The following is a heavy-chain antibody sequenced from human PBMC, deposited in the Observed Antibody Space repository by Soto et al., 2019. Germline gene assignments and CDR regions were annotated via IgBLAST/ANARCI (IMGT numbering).Heavy chain of an antibody. CDR3: ATQKGGGFGPIEY. V-gene: IGHV3-66*01. J-gene: IGHJ4*02. D-gene: IGHD3-10*01. Sequence: EVQLVESGGGLVQPGGSLRLSCAASGFTVSSNFMTWVRQAPGKGLEWDSVIYSGGYTYYADSVKGRFTISRDHSKNTLYLQMNSLRAEDTAVYYCATQKGGGFGPIEYWGKGTLVTVSS. CDR2: IYSGGYT. CDR1: GFTVSSNF.